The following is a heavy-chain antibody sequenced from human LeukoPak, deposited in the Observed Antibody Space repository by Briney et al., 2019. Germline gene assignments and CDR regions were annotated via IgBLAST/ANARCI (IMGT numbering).Heavy chain of an antibody. CDR1: GGSFSGYF. D-gene: IGHD2-2*01. Sequence: SETLSLTCAVYGGSFSGYFWSWIRQPPGKGLEWIGEINHSGSTNYNPSLKSRVTISVGTSKNQFSLKLSSVTAADTAVYYCARGPGYCSSTSCDYGMDVWGKGTTVTVSS. J-gene: IGHJ6*04. V-gene: IGHV4-34*01. CDR2: INHSGST. CDR3: ARGPGYCSSTSCDYGMDV.